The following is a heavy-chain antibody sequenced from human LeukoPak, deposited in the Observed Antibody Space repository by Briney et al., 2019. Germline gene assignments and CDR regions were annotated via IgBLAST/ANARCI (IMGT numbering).Heavy chain of an antibody. Sequence: PSETLSLTCAVYGGSFSGYYWSWIRQPPGKGLEWIGNIYYSGSTSYNPSLKSRVTISIDTSKNQFPLNLNSVTAADTAVYYCARADTYLDYWGQGILVTVSS. CDR1: GGSFSGYY. D-gene: IGHD5-18*01. J-gene: IGHJ4*02. V-gene: IGHV4-30-4*08. CDR3: ARADTYLDY. CDR2: IYYSGST.